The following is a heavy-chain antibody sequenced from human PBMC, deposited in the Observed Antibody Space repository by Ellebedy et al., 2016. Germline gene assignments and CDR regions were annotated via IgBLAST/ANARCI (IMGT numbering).Heavy chain of an antibody. J-gene: IGHJ6*03. V-gene: IGHV1-3*01. CDR1: GYTFTSYA. CDR2: INAGNGNT. CDR3: ARDPSLQWLAYYYYYMDV. Sequence: ASVKVSCKASGYTFTSYAMHWVRQAPGQRLEWMGWINAGNGNTKYSQKFQGRVTITRDTSASTAYMELSSLRSEDTAVYYCARDPSLQWLAYYYYYMDVWGKGTTVTVSS. D-gene: IGHD6-19*01.